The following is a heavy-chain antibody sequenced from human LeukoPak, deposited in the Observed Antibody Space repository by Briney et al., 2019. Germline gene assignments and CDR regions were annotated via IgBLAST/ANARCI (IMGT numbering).Heavy chain of an antibody. CDR2: ISYDGSNK. J-gene: IGHJ4*02. CDR3: AKDYDSSGYYYFDY. CDR1: GLTFSSYG. V-gene: IGHV3-30*18. Sequence: GSLRLSCAASGLTFSSYGMHWVRQAPGKGLEWVAVISYDGSNKYYADSVKGRFTISRDNSKNTLYLQMNSLRAEDTAVYYCAKDYDSSGYYYFDYWGQGTLVTVSS. D-gene: IGHD3-22*01.